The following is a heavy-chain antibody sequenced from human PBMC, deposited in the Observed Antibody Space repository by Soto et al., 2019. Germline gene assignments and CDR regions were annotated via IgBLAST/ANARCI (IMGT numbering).Heavy chain of an antibody. CDR1: GGSISNHY. D-gene: IGHD7-27*01. CDR2: IYYNGNT. V-gene: IGHV4-59*11. CDR3: TRANWYSEY. Sequence: QVQLQESGPGLVKPSETLSLTCTVSGGSISNHYWSWIRQPPGKGLEWIRYIYYNGNTNYNPSLKSRVTMSVDTSKNQISLKLSSVTVADTAVYYCTRANWYSEYWGQGTLVTVSS. J-gene: IGHJ4*02.